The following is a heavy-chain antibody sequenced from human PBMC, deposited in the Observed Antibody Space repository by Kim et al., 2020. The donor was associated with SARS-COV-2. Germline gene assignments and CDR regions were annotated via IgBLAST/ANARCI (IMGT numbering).Heavy chain of an antibody. V-gene: IGHV4-39*01. CDR3: AKYTSSSLFDP. D-gene: IGHD6-13*01. CDR2: TT. J-gene: IGHJ5*02. Sequence: TTYYNPSLKSRVTIAVDTSKNQFSLKVSSVTAADTAIYYCAKYTSSSLFDPWGQGALVTVSS.